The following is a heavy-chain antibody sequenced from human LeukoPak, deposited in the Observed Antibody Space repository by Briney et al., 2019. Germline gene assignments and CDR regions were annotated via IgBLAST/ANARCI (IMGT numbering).Heavy chain of an antibody. J-gene: IGHJ4*02. V-gene: IGHV3-66*01. CDR2: IYSGGST. D-gene: IGHD6-13*01. CDR3: ARDSIPGYSSSSIGY. Sequence: PGGSLRLSCAASGFTVSSNSMSWVRQAPGKGLEWVSVIYSGGSTYYADSVKGRFTISRDNSKNTLYLQMNSLRAEDTAVYYCARDSIPGYSSSSIGYWGQGTLVTVSS. CDR1: GFTVSSNS.